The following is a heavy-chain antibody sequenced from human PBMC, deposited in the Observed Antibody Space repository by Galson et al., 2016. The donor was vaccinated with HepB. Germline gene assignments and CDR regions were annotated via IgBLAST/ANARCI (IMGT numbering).Heavy chain of an antibody. J-gene: IGHJ4*02. D-gene: IGHD3-22*01. Sequence: ETLSLTCTVSGGSISSSYWSWIRQPPGQGLEWIGYIYYSGSTSYNPSFKSRVTISVGTSKNQFSLKLRSVTAADTAVYYCARDRDSSSYYSLDYWGQGTPVTVSS. CDR2: IYYSGST. CDR1: GGSISSSY. V-gene: IGHV4-59*01. CDR3: ARDRDSSSYYSLDY.